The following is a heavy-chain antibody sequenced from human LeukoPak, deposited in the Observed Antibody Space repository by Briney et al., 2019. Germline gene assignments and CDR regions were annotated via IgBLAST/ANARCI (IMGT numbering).Heavy chain of an antibody. CDR3: ARVRGKSGSSYAFDI. V-gene: IGHV1-2*02. CDR2: INPNSGGT. Sequence: ASVKVSCKASGYTFTGYYMHWVRQAPGQGLEWMGWINPNSGGTNYAQKFQGRVTMTRDTSISTAYMELSRLRSDDTAVYYCARVRGKSGSSYAFDIWGQGTMVTVSS. D-gene: IGHD1-26*01. J-gene: IGHJ3*02. CDR1: GYTFTGYY.